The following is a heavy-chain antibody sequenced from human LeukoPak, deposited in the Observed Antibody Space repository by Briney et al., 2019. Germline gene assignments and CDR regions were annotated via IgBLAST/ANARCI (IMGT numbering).Heavy chain of an antibody. CDR1: GGSISSSSW. D-gene: IGHD5-18*01. V-gene: IGHV4-4*02. Sequence: SETLSLTCAVSGGSISSSSWWSWVRQPPGKGLEWIGEIYHSGSTNYNPSLKSRVTISVDKSKNQFSLKLSSVTAADTAVYYCARGPSIQLWFYFDYWGQGTLVTVSS. CDR3: ARGPSIQLWFYFDY. J-gene: IGHJ4*02. CDR2: IYHSGST.